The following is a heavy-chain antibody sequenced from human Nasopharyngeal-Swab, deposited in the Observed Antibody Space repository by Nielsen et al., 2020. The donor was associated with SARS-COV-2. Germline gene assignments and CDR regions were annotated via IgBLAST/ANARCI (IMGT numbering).Heavy chain of an antibody. CDR3: VKTMVRGDFYYFLDV. CDR2: ISWKSGNM. Sequence: GGSLRLSCVAFGFGFDDYTMHWVRQAPGKGLEWVSGISWKSGNMGYADSVKGRFTISRDNAKNSVYLQMNSLRPEDTALYYCVKTMVRGDFYYFLDVWGKGTTVTVPS. J-gene: IGHJ6*03. CDR1: GFGFDDYT. D-gene: IGHD3-10*01. V-gene: IGHV3-9*01.